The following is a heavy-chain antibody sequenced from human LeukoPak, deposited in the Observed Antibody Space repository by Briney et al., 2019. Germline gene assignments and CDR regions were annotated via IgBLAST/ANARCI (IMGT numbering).Heavy chain of an antibody. V-gene: IGHV4-59*02. J-gene: IGHJ6*02. CDR2: VSFSGTT. CDR1: GFTVSTNY. Sequence: GSLRLSCAASGFTVSTNYMSWVRQAPGKGLEWIGYVSFSGTTKYSPSLNSRVTISRDTSKNQFSLRVNSVTAADTAVYYCTRSRVSGSYFDYHSGMDVWGQGTTVIVS. CDR3: TRSRVSGSYFDYHSGMDV. D-gene: IGHD1-26*01.